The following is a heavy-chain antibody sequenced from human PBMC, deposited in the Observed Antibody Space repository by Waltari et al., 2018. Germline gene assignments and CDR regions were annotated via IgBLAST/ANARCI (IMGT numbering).Heavy chain of an antibody. CDR3: ARSFMITFGGVIGFDY. J-gene: IGHJ4*02. Sequence: QVQLVQSGAEVKKPGASVTVSCTASGYTFTSYAMHWVRQAPGQRLEWMGWINAGNGNTKYSQKFQGRVTITRDTSASTAYMELSSLRSEDTAVYYCARSFMITFGGVIGFDYWGQGTLVTVSS. CDR1: GYTFTSYA. CDR2: INAGNGNT. V-gene: IGHV1-3*01. D-gene: IGHD3-16*02.